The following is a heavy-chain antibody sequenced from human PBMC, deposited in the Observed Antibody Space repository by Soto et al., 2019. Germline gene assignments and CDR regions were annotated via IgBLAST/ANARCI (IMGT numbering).Heavy chain of an antibody. CDR3: ARHPRDDYNYGGSGIFDY. CDR1: GGSISSRTLW. Sequence: HLQLQESGPGLVKPSETLSLTCSVSGGSISSRTLWWAWIRQPPGKGLEWIGDMYYSGSSYSSPSLKSRVTLSVDTSKNQWFLKLNSVTAADTAVYYCARHPRDDYNYGGSGIFDYWGQGTLVTVSS. V-gene: IGHV4-39*01. D-gene: IGHD4-4*01. J-gene: IGHJ4*02. CDR2: MYYSGSS.